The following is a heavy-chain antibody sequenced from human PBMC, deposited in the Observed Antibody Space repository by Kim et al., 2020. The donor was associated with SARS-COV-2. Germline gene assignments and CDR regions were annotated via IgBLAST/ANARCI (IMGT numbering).Heavy chain of an antibody. V-gene: IGHV4-34*01. Sequence: SETLSLTCAVYGGSFSGYYWSWIRQPPGKGLEWIGEINHSGSTNYNPSLKSRVTISVDTSKNQFSLKLSSVTAADTAVYYCARRNTMVRGVISLWGQGTLVTVSS. CDR1: GGSFSGYY. CDR2: INHSGST. CDR3: ARRNTMVRGVISL. J-gene: IGHJ4*02. D-gene: IGHD3-10*01.